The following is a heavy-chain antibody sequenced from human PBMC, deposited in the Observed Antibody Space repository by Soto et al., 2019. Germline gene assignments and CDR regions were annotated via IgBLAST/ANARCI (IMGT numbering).Heavy chain of an antibody. CDR2: IKSKTDGGTT. D-gene: IGHD3-3*01. V-gene: IGHV3-15*07. J-gene: IGHJ4*01. CDR3: TRGRLSGHYTDY. Sequence: EVQLVESGGGLVKPGESLGLSCAASGFSFSDAWKNWVRQAPGKGLEWVGRIKSKTDGGTTDYAAHVNGRFSISRNDSNNTLYPQISSLQNVDTAVYYCTRGRLSGHYTDYRGRGTLVSVST. CDR1: GFSFSDAW.